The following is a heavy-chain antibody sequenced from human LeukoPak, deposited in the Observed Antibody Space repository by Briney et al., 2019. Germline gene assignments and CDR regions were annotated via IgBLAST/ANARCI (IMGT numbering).Heavy chain of an antibody. V-gene: IGHV3-66*04. CDR3: ARQLNSYGELDY. J-gene: IGHJ4*02. CDR1: GFTFSKYA. CDR2: IYSGGST. Sequence: AGGSLRLSCAASGFTFSKYAMSWVRQTPGKGLEWVSVIYSGGSTYYADSVKGRFTISRDNSKNTLYLQMNSLRAEDTAVYYCARQLNSYGELDYWGQGTLATVSS. D-gene: IGHD5-18*01.